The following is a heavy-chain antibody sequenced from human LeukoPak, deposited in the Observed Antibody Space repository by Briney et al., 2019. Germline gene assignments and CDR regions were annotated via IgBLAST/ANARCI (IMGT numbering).Heavy chain of an antibody. D-gene: IGHD3-10*01. J-gene: IGHJ5*02. CDR3: ARAGIYGSGSYSPNWFDP. CDR2: IYYSGST. V-gene: IGHV4-30-4*08. Sequence: PSQTLSLTCTVSGGSISSGDYYWSWIRQPPGKGLEGIGYIYYSGSTYYNPSLKRRVTLSVDTSKNQFSLKLSSVTAPDTSVYYCARAGIYGSGSYSPNWFDPWGQGTLVTVSS. CDR1: GGSISSGDYY.